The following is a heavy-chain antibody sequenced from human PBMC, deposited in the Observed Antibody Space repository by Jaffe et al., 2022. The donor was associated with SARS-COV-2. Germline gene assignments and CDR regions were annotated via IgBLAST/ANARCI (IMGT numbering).Heavy chain of an antibody. Sequence: ELQLVESGGNLVQPGGSLRLSCAASGFTFSNSWMDWVRQAPGKGLEWVANIKQDGSERFYVDSVKGRFTISRDNAKNSLYLQMNSLRADDTAVYYCVRGLLGPTPHWGQGTLVTVSS. CDR1: GFTFSNSW. CDR2: IKQDGSER. V-gene: IGHV3-7*03. J-gene: IGHJ4*02. D-gene: IGHD1-26*01. CDR3: VRGLLGPTPH.